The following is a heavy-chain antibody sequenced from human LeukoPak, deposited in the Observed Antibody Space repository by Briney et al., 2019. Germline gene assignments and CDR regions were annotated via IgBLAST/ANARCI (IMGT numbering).Heavy chain of an antibody. D-gene: IGHD5-12*01. Sequence: GGSLRLSCAASGFTLGSNYMSWVRQAPGKGLEWVSVIYSGGSTYYADSVKGRFTISRDNSKNTLYLQMNSLRAEDTAVYYCARFNSGYVNYYYYGMDVWGQGTTVTVSS. V-gene: IGHV3-53*01. J-gene: IGHJ6*02. CDR2: IYSGGST. CDR3: ARFNSGYVNYYYYGMDV. CDR1: GFTLGSNY.